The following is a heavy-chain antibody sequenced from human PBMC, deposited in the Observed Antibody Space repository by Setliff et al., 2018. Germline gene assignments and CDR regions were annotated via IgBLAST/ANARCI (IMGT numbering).Heavy chain of an antibody. J-gene: IGHJ5*02. Sequence: LSLTCTVSGGSISSGGYYWAWIRQSPGKGLEWIGSIYYSGSTYYNPSLKRRATISLDTSKNQFSLKLNSVTAADTAVYYCARDPVKQLVNWFDPWGQGTLVTVSS. CDR3: ARDPVKQLVNWFDP. CDR2: IYYSGST. CDR1: GGSISSGGYY. D-gene: IGHD3-10*01. V-gene: IGHV4-39*07.